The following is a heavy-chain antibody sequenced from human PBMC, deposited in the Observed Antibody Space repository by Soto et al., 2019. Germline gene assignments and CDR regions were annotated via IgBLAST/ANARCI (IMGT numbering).Heavy chain of an antibody. V-gene: IGHV4-34*01. CDR3: ARDKITGLLDY. Sequence: PGGPLRLPCAASGFTISNYSRNWVRQPPGTGLEWIGEINHSGSTNYNPSLKSRVTISVDTSKNQFSLKLTSVTAADTAVYYCARDKITGLLDYWGQGTLVTVSS. CDR2: INHSGST. J-gene: IGHJ4*02. D-gene: IGHD2-8*02. CDR1: GFTISNYS.